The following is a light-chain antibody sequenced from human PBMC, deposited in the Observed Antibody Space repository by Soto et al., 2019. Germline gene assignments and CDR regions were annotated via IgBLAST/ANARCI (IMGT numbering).Light chain of an antibody. CDR1: QSVSSTS. CDR2: GAS. V-gene: IGKV3-20*01. Sequence: ELVLTQSPGTLSFSPGERATLSCRASQSVSSTSLAWYQQKPGQAPRLLIYGASNRATGIPDRFSGSGSGTDFTLTISRLEPEDFAVYYCQQYDGSPPWTFGLGTKVEFK. CDR3: QQYDGSPPWT. J-gene: IGKJ1*01.